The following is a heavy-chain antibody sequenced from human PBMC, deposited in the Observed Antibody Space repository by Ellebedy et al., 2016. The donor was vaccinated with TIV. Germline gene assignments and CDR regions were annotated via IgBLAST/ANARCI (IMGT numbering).Heavy chain of an antibody. CDR2: IIPIFGTA. D-gene: IGHD4-17*01. Sequence: AASVKVSCKASGGTFSSYAISWVRQAPGQGLEWMGVIIPIFGTANYAQKFQGRVTITADESTSTAYMELSSLRSEDTAVYYCARGTVARYYFDYWGQGTLVTVSS. V-gene: IGHV1-69*13. J-gene: IGHJ4*02. CDR1: GGTFSSYA. CDR3: ARGTVARYYFDY.